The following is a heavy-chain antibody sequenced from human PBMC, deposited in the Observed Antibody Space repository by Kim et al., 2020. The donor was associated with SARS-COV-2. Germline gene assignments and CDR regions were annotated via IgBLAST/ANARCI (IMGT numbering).Heavy chain of an antibody. Sequence: SETLSLTCTVSGGSISSGGYYWSWLRQHTGKGLEWIGYIYYSGSTYYNPSLKSRVTISVDTSKNQFSLKLSSVTAADTAVYYCARAQGRMIVGVVIIVNAFDIWGQETIVTVSS. J-gene: IGHJ3*02. D-gene: IGHD3-3*01. CDR1: GGSISSGGYY. V-gene: IGHV4-31*03. CDR3: ARAQGRMIVGVVIIVNAFDI. CDR2: IYYSGST.